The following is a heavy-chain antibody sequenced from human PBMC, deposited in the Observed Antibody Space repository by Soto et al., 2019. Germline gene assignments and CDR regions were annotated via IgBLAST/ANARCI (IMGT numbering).Heavy chain of an antibody. D-gene: IGHD2-8*01. CDR2: IYPDDSET. CDR1: GYIFNTYY. Sequence: GESLKISCKGCGYIFNTYYIAWVRQMPGKGLEWMGIIYPDDSETTYSPSFQGHVTISVDKSIGSAFLQWHSLRASDTAIYFCARLNGFNYFDYWGQGTLVTVSS. CDR3: ARLNGFNYFDY. J-gene: IGHJ4*02. V-gene: IGHV5-51*01.